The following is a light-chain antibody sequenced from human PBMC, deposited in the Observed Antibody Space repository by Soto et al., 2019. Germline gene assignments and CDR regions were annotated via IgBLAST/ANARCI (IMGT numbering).Light chain of an antibody. CDR2: AAS. Sequence: TVMTQSPATLSVSLGERATLSCRASQGVGSHLAWYQQKPGQAPRVVIYAASIRATGIPARFSGRGSGTEFTLTISSLQSEDLAVYYCQQYNNWPTWTFGRGTKVESK. J-gene: IGKJ1*01. V-gene: IGKV3-15*01. CDR1: QGVGSH. CDR3: QQYNNWPTWT.